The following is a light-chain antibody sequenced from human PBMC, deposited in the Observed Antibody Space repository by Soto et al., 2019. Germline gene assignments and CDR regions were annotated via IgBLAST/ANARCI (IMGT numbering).Light chain of an antibody. CDR2: DAS. CDR1: SSDVGSYNY. V-gene: IGLV2-14*01. J-gene: IGLJ3*02. CDR3: SSYTTSSTRV. Sequence: QSVLTQPASVSGSPGQSITISCTGTSSDVGSYNYVSWYQQHPAKAPKLMIYDASNRPSGVSNRFSGSKSGNTASLTISGLQSEDDADYYCSSYTTSSTRVFGGGTKLTVL.